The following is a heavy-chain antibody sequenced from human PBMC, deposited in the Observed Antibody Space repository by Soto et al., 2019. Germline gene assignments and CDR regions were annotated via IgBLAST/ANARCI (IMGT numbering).Heavy chain of an antibody. D-gene: IGHD4-17*01. CDR1: GFSFDDYA. Sequence: EVQLVESGGGLVQADRSLRLSCAASGFSFDDYAMHWVRQAPGRGLEWVSGISWNSRNLDYADSVKGRFTISRDNAKNSLYLQMNSLRPEDTALYFCAKDKSTGEYSYYRYMDVWGKGTTVTVSS. CDR3: AKDKSTGEYSYYRYMDV. V-gene: IGHV3-9*01. J-gene: IGHJ6*03. CDR2: ISWNSRNL.